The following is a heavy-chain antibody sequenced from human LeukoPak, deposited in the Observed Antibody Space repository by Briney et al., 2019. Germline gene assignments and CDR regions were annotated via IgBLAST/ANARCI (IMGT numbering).Heavy chain of an antibody. D-gene: IGHD3-10*01. CDR2: IYYSGST. CDR1: GGSISSYY. CDR3: ARYGSGSYNLNYYYYMDV. J-gene: IGHJ6*03. V-gene: IGHV4-59*01. Sequence: SETLSLTCTVSGGSISSYYWSWIRQPPGKGLEWIGYIYYSGSTNYNPSLKSRVTISVDTSKNQFSLKLSSVTAADTAVYYCARYGSGSYNLNYYYYMDVWGKGTTVTISS.